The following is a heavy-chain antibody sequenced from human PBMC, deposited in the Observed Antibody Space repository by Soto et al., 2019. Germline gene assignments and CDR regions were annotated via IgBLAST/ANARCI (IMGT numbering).Heavy chain of an antibody. D-gene: IGHD3-10*01. CDR3: AAVLPTYGSGAFDF. J-gene: IGHJ4*02. V-gene: IGHV3-15*01. CDR1: GFTVSSAW. Sequence: DVQLVESGGGLVKPGGSLRLSCAASGFTVSSAWMSWVRQAPGKGLEWVGRIKSKGGGGTTDYAAPVKGRFIVSREDSIDALYLQMNSLKTEATAVYYCAAVLPTYGSGAFDFWGQGTLVTVSS. CDR2: IKSKGGGGTT.